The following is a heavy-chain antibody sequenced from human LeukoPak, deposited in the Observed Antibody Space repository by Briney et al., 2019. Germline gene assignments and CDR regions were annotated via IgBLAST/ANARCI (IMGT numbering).Heavy chain of an antibody. CDR1: GYTFTGYY. CDR2: INPNSGGT. D-gene: IGHD4-17*01. CDR3: ARDGATVTTNIPFDY. Sequence: ASVKVSCKASGYTFTGYYMHWVRQAPGQGLEWMGWINPNSGGTNYAQKFQGRVTMTRDTSIGTAYMELSRLRSDDTAVYYCARDGATVTTNIPFDYWGQGTLVTVSS. V-gene: IGHV1-2*02. J-gene: IGHJ4*02.